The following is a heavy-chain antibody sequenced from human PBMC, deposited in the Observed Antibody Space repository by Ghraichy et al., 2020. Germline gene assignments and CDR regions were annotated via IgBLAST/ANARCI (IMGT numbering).Heavy chain of an antibody. CDR1: GGTFSSYA. D-gene: IGHD2-15*01. V-gene: IGHV1-69*13. CDR3: ARAREYCSGGSCYSADYYYYGMDV. J-gene: IGHJ6*02. CDR2: IIPIFGTA. Sequence: SVKVSCKASGGTFSSYAISWVRQAPGQGLEWMGGIIPIFGTANYAQKFQGRVTITADESTSTAYMELSSLRSEDTAVYYCARAREYCSGGSCYSADYYYYGMDVWGQGTTVTVSS.